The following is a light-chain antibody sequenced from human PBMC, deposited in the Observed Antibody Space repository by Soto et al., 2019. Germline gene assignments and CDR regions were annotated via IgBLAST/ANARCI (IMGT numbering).Light chain of an antibody. Sequence: QSALTQSRSVSGSPGQSVTISCTGTSSDVGGCNYVSWYQQHPGKAPKVIIHNVSERPSGVPDRFSGSKSGNTASLTISGLQAEDEADYYCCSYAGSSWVFGGGTKLTVL. CDR3: CSYAGSSWV. V-gene: IGLV2-11*01. J-gene: IGLJ3*02. CDR2: NVS. CDR1: SSDVGGCNY.